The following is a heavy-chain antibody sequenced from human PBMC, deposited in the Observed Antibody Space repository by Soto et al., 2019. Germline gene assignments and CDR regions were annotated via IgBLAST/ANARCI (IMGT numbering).Heavy chain of an antibody. CDR2: ISAYNGNT. Sequence: QVQLVQSGAEVKKPGASVKVSCKASGYTFTSYGISWVRQAPGQGLEWMGWISAYNGNTNYAQKLQGRATMTTDTSTSTADMELRSLRSDDTAVYYCARDPYSGSYSWRYYFDYWGQGTLVTVSS. D-gene: IGHD1-26*01. V-gene: IGHV1-18*01. J-gene: IGHJ4*02. CDR1: GYTFTSYG. CDR3: ARDPYSGSYSWRYYFDY.